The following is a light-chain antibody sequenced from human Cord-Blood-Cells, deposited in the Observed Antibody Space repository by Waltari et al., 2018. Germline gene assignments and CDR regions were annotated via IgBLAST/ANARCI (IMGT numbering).Light chain of an antibody. Sequence: DIVMTQSPDSLAVSLGGRPTLTCKSSQSVLYSSNNKNYLAWYQQKPGQPPKLLIYWASTRESGVPDRFSGSGSGTDFTLTISSLQAEDVAVYYCQQYYSTPPTFGQGTKVEIK. CDR1: QSVLYSSNNKNY. J-gene: IGKJ1*01. V-gene: IGKV4-1*01. CDR3: QQYYSTPPT. CDR2: WAS.